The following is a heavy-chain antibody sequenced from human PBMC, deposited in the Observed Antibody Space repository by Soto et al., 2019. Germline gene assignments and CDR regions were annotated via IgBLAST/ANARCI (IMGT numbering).Heavy chain of an antibody. CDR2: IKQDGSEK. CDR3: ARDLDGALLNWFDP. Sequence: GGSLRLSCAASGFTFSSYWMSWVRQAPGKGLEWVANIKQDGSEKYYVDSVKGRFTISRDNAKNSLYLQMNSLRAEDTAVYYCARDLDGALLNWFDPWGQGTLVTVSS. D-gene: IGHD3-3*01. CDR1: GFTFSSYW. J-gene: IGHJ5*02. V-gene: IGHV3-7*01.